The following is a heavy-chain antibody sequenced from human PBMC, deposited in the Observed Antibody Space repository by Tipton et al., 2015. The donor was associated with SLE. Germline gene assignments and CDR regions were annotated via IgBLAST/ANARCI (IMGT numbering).Heavy chain of an antibody. V-gene: IGHV3-53*04. CDR3: ARDEAIIAGIFDY. J-gene: IGHJ4*02. D-gene: IGHD6-13*01. CDR2: IYSGGST. CDR1: GFTVSSNY. Sequence: SLRLSCAASGFTVSSNYMSWVRQAPGKGLEWVSVIYSGGSTYYADSVKGRFTISRHNSKNTLYLQMNSLRAEDTAVYYCARDEAIIAGIFDYWGQGTLVTVSS.